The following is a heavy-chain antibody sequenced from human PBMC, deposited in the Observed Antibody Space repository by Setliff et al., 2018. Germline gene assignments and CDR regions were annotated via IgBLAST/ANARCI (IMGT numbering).Heavy chain of an antibody. CDR1: GFTFNKHW. V-gene: IGHV3-7*03. D-gene: IGHD6-19*01. CDR2: IKQDGSEE. CDR3: AGGRGWRFDD. Sequence: GGSLRLSCTASGFTFNKHWMTWVRQAPGKGLEWVANIKQDGSEEYYVDSVRGRFTISRDNAHNSLYLQMNNLRVEDTAVYYCAGGRGWRFDDWGQGTLVTVSS. J-gene: IGHJ4*02.